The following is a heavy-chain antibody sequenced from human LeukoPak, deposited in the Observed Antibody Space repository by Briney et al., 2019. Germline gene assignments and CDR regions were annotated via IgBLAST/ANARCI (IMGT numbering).Heavy chain of an antibody. J-gene: IGHJ4*02. CDR3: ASGWYDAGGDHY. Sequence: PSETLSLTCTISGGSITGYYWSWIRQPPGKGLEWIGYIYYSGSTNYNPSLKSRVTISVDTSKNQFSLKLSSVTAADTAVYYCASGWYDAGGDHYWSQGTLVTVSS. CDR2: IYYSGST. V-gene: IGHV4-59*01. CDR1: GGSITGYY. D-gene: IGHD6-19*01.